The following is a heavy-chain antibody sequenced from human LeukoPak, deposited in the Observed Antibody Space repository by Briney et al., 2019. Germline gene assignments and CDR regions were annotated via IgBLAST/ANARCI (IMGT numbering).Heavy chain of an antibody. Sequence: SETLSLTCTVSGGSISSSSNYWGWIRQPPGKGLEWIGSIYYSGSTYYNPSLKSRVTISVDTSKNQFSLKLSSVTAADTAVYYCARDRGDGYNSGYFEYWGQGTLLTVSS. CDR1: GGSISSSSNY. V-gene: IGHV4-39*02. J-gene: IGHJ4*02. CDR3: ARDRGDGYNSGYFEY. CDR2: IYYSGST. D-gene: IGHD5-24*01.